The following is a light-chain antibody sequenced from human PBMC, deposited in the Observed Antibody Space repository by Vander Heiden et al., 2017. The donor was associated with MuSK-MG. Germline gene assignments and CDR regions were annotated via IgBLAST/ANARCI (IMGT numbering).Light chain of an antibody. J-gene: IGKJ4*01. V-gene: IGKV1-33*01. CDR2: DAS. Sequence: QMTQSPSSLSASVGDRVTITCQASQDSIDYLSWYQQTPGTAPKLLIYDASNLETVVPSMFSRSASGTDFTFTISILPPEYIATYYCQHYDNLPLTFGGGTKVDIK. CDR3: QHYDNLPLT. CDR1: QDSIDY.